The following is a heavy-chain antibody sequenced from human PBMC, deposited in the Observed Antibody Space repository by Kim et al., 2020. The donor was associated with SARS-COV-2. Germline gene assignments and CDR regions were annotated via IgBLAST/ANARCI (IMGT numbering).Heavy chain of an antibody. D-gene: IGHD1-26*01. CDR3: ARGGATYRSWFDP. J-gene: IGHJ5*02. V-gene: IGHV4-39*01. Sequence: YNPSRKSRVTSSVDTSKNQFSRKLSSVTAADTAVYYCARGGATYRSWFDPWGQGTLVTVSS.